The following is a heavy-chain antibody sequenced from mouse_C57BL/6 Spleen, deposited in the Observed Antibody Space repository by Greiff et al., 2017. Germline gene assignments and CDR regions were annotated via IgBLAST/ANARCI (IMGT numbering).Heavy chain of an antibody. Sequence: EVQLQQSGPELVKPGASVKIPCKASGYTFTDYNMDWVKQSHGKSLEWIGDINPNNGGTIYNQKFKGKATLTVAKSSSTAYMELRSLTSEDTAVYYCARGDGSSFDYWGQGTTLTVSS. CDR3: ARGDGSSFDY. V-gene: IGHV1-18*01. D-gene: IGHD1-1*01. CDR1: GYTFTDYN. CDR2: INPNNGGT. J-gene: IGHJ2*01.